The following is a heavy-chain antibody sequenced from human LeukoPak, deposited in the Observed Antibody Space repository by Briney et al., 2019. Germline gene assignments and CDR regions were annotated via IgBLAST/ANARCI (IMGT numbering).Heavy chain of an antibody. D-gene: IGHD3-22*01. V-gene: IGHV3-15*01. Sequence: TGGSLRLSCAASGFTFSNAWMSWVRQAPGKRLEWVGRIKSKTDGGTTDYAAPVKGRFTISRDDSKNTLYLQMNSLKTEDTAVYYCTTDESSMIVVVPSWGQGTLVTVSS. CDR1: GFTFSNAW. CDR3: TTDESSMIVVVPS. J-gene: IGHJ5*02. CDR2: IKSKTDGGTT.